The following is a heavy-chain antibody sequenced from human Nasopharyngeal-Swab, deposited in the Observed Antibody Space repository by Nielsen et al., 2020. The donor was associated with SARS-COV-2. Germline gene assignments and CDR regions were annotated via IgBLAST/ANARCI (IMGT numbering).Heavy chain of an antibody. CDR3: AKDRVSVFDY. D-gene: IGHD3-10*01. CDR2: IYCGGST. J-gene: IGHJ4*02. V-gene: IGHV3-53*01. Sequence: GESLKISCAASGFTVSSNYMSWVRQAPGKGLEWVSVIYCGGSTYYADSVKGRFTISRDNSKNTLYLQMNSLRAEDTAVYYCAKDRVSVFDYWGQGTLVTVSS. CDR1: GFTVSSNY.